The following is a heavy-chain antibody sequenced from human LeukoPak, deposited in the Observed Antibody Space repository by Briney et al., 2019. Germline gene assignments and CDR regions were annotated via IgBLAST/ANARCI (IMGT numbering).Heavy chain of an antibody. CDR2: ITPNNGYA. CDR1: GYAFSNSG. D-gene: IGHD2-2*01. CDR3: ARNKSTTLGDY. Sequence: ASVKVSCKASGYAFSNSGISWVRQAPGQGLEWMGWITPNNGYAHYAQKLQGRVTMTIDTSTSTAYMELRSLRSDDTAVYYCARNKSTTLGDYWGQGTLVTVSS. J-gene: IGHJ4*02. V-gene: IGHV1-18*01.